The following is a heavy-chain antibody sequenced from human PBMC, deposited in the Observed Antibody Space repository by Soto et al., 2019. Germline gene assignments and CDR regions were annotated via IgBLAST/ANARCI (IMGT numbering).Heavy chain of an antibody. D-gene: IGHD6-19*01. CDR1: GGTFRSYA. CDR2: IIPIFGTA. Sequence: SVKVSCNASGGTFRSYAISWVRQAPGQGLEWMGGIIPIFGTANYAQKFQGRVTITADESTSTAYMELSSLRSEDTAVYYCASRSFFSSGWVYCDYWGQGTLVTVSS. J-gene: IGHJ4*02. CDR3: ASRSFFSSGWVYCDY. V-gene: IGHV1-69*13.